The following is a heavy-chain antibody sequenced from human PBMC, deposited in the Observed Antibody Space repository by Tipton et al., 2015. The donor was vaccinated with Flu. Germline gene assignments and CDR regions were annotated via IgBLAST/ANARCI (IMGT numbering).Heavy chain of an antibody. Sequence: SLRLSCAASGFTFSTYSLNWVRQAPGKGLEWVSSISSSNTYIYYADSVKGRFTISRDNAKNSLYLQMNSLRAEDTAVYYCARGSMVYASWYFDLWGRGPLVTVSS. J-gene: IGHJ2*01. CDR3: ARGSMVYASWYFDL. D-gene: IGHD2-8*01. V-gene: IGHV3-21*01. CDR1: GFTFSTYS. CDR2: ISSSNTYI.